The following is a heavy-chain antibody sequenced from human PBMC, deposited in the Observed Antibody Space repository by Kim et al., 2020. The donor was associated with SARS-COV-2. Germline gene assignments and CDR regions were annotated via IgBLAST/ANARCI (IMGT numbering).Heavy chain of an antibody. CDR3: ARGLSSSGPFDF. D-gene: IGHD6-13*01. CDR2: T. Sequence: TKSRPSFQGQVSISADKSISTVYVQWSSLKASDTAMYYCARGLSSSGPFDFWGQGTLVTVSS. V-gene: IGHV5-51*01. J-gene: IGHJ4*02.